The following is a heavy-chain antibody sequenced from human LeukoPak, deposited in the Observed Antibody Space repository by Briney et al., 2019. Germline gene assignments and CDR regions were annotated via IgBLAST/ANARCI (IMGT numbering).Heavy chain of an antibody. CDR2: INSDGSST. D-gene: IGHD1-26*01. CDR1: GFTFSSYW. CDR3: VYSGSYFGVY. Sequence: PGGSLRLSCAASGFTFSSYWMHWVRQAPGKGLVWVSRINSDGSSTSYADSVKDRFTISRDNAKNTLYLQMNSLRAEDTAVYYCVYSGSYFGVYWGQGTLVTVSS. V-gene: IGHV3-74*01. J-gene: IGHJ4*02.